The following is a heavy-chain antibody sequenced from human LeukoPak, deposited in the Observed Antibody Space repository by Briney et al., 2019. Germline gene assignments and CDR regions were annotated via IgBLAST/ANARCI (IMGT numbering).Heavy chain of an antibody. CDR1: GDSVSSNSAA. CDR3: ARLSTWNDGVDAFDI. V-gene: IGHV6-1*01. CDR2: TYYRSNWSN. Sequence: SQTLSLTCAISGDSVSSNSAAWNWIRQSPSRGLEWLGRTYYRSNWSNDYAVSVTSRITINPDTSKNQFSLNLSSVTAADTAVFYCARLSTWNDGVDAFDIWGQGTMVTVSS. D-gene: IGHD1-1*01. J-gene: IGHJ3*02.